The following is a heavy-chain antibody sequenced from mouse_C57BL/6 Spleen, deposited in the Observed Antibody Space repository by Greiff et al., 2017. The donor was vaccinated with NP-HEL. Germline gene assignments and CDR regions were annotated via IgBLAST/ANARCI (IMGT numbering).Heavy chain of an antibody. J-gene: IGHJ1*03. D-gene: IGHD1-1*01. CDR3: ARQTTVVATGGWYFDV. V-gene: IGHV5-6*01. Sequence: EVQGVESGGDLVKPGGSLKLSCAASGFTFSSYGMSWVRQTQDKRLEWVATISSGGSYTYYPDSVKGRFTISRDNAKNTLYLQMSSLKSEDTAMYYGARQTTVVATGGWYFDVWGTGTTVTVSS. CDR1: GFTFSSYG. CDR2: ISSGGSYT.